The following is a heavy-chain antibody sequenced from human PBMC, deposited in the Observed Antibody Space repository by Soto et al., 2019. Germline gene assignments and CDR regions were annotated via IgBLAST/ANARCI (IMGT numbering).Heavy chain of an antibody. CDR1: GFSLSTSGVG. V-gene: IGHV2-5*02. D-gene: IGHD2-21*01. J-gene: IGHJ4*02. Sequence: SGPTLVNPTQTLTLTCTFSGFSLSTSGVGVGWIRQPPGKALEWLALIYWDDDKRYSPSLKSRLTITKDTSKKQVVLTMTNMDPVDTATYYCARLQIVVVNANPNSYYFDYWGQGTMVTVYS. CDR2: IYWDDDK. CDR3: ARLQIVVVNANPNSYYFDY.